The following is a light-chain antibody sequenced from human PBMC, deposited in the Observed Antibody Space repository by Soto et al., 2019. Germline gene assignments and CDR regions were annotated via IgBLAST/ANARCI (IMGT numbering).Light chain of an antibody. CDR3: QQYDSYPVT. CDR1: QSVSNNY. CDR2: GAS. J-gene: IGKJ4*01. Sequence: ESVLTQSPGTLSLSTGERATLSCRASQSVSNNYLAWYQQKPGQAPRLLIYGASTRATAIPARFSGSGSGTEFTLTISSLQPDDFATYYCQQYDSYPVTFGGGTKVDIK. V-gene: IGKV3-20*01.